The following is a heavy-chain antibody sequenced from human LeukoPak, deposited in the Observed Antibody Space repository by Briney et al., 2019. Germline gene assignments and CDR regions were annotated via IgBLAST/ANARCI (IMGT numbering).Heavy chain of an antibody. Sequence: ASVKVSCKASGGTFSSYAISWVRQAPGQGLEWMGGIIPIFGTANYAQKFQGRVTITTDESTSTAYMELRSLRSDDTAVYYCARVWGSIAAAGTGVNWFDPWGQGTLVTVSS. CDR2: IIPIFGTA. CDR1: GGTFSSYA. CDR3: ARVWGSIAAAGTGVNWFDP. J-gene: IGHJ5*02. V-gene: IGHV1-69*05. D-gene: IGHD6-13*01.